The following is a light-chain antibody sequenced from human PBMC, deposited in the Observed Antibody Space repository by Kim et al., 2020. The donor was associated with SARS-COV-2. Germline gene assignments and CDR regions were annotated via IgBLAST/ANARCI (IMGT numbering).Light chain of an antibody. J-gene: IGKJ2*01. CDR1: QSVTGRS. V-gene: IGKV3-20*01. CDR2: LAS. CDR3: QQDGGSPFT. Sequence: EIVLTQSPGTLSLSPGERATLSCRASQSVTGRSLAWYQQKPGQAPRVLIRLASSRASGIPDRFSGSGSGTDFTLTISRLEPEDFAVYCCQQDGGSPFTFGQGTKLEI.